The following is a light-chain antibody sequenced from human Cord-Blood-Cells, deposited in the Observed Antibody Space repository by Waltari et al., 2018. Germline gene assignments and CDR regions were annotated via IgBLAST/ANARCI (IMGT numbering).Light chain of an antibody. V-gene: IGLV2-11*01. Sequence: QSALTQPRSVSGSPGQSVPISCTGTSSDVGAYNYVSWYQQHPGKAPKLMIYDVSKRPSGVPDRFSGSKSGNTASLTISGLQAEDEADYYCCSYAGTDVVFGGGTKLTVL. CDR1: SSDVGAYNY. CDR3: CSYAGTDVV. J-gene: IGLJ2*01. CDR2: DVS.